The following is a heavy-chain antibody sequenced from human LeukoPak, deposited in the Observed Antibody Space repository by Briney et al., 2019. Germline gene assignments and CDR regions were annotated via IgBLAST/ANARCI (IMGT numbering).Heavy chain of an antibody. D-gene: IGHD6-19*01. V-gene: IGHV3-7*05. Sequence: GGSLRLSCAGSGFTFSSYWMSWVRQAPGEGLGWVAIIKQDGGERYYVDSVKGRFTISRDNAKNSLYLQMNSLRAEDTAVYYCARQPGYSSGWYDYWGQGTLVTVSS. J-gene: IGHJ4*02. CDR3: ARQPGYSSGWYDY. CDR1: GFTFSSYW. CDR2: IKQDGGER.